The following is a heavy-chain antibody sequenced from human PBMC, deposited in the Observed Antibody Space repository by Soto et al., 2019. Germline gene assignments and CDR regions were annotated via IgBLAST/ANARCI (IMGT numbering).Heavy chain of an antibody. J-gene: IGHJ4*02. V-gene: IGHV3-23*01. D-gene: IGHD5-12*01. CDR1: GFTFSSYA. Sequence: EVQLLESGGGLVQPGGSLRLSCAASGFTFSSYAMSWVRQAPGKGLEWVSAISGSGGSTYYADSVKGRFTISRDNSKNTLYLQMTSLRAEDTAVYYCAKAPLLEVATKQTDDYWGQGTLVTVSS. CDR3: AKAPLLEVATKQTDDY. CDR2: ISGSGGST.